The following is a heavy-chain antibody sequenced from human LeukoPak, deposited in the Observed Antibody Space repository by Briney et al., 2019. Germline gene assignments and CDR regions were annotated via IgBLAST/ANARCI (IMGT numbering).Heavy chain of an antibody. CDR3: ARDRIQLWYTGPKFDY. CDR1: GGSFSGYY. V-gene: IGHV4-34*01. Sequence: SENLSPTCAVYGGSFSGYYWSWIRQPPGKGLEWIGEINHSGSTNYNPSLKSRVTISVDTSKNQFSLKLSSVTAADTAVYYCARDRIQLWYTGPKFDYWGQGTLVTVSS. J-gene: IGHJ4*02. CDR2: INHSGST. D-gene: IGHD5-18*01.